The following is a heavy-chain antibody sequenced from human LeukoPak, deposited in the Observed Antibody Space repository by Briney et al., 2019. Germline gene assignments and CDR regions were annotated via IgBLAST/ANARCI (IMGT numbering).Heavy chain of an antibody. CDR1: GFTFSSYE. Sequence: PGGSLRLSCAASGFTFSSYEMNWVRQAPGKGLEWVSYISSSGSTIYYADSVKGRFTISRDNAKNSLYLQMNSLRAEDTAVYYCARDESYYDSSGYNYWGQGTLVTVSS. CDR3: ARDESYYDSSGYNY. J-gene: IGHJ4*02. CDR2: ISSSGSTI. V-gene: IGHV3-48*03. D-gene: IGHD3-22*01.